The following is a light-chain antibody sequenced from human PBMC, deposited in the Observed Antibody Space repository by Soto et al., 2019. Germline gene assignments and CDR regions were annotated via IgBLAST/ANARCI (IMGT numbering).Light chain of an antibody. CDR3: QHFGSSPPVI. Sequence: EIVLTQSPGTLSLSPGERATLSCWASQNVLSNYLAWYQQKPGLAPRLLVYGASKRAAGIPDRFRGSGSGSEFSLTIRGLEPEDFAVYFCQHFGSSPPVIFGQGTRLEIK. V-gene: IGKV3-20*01. J-gene: IGKJ5*01. CDR2: GAS. CDR1: QNVLSNY.